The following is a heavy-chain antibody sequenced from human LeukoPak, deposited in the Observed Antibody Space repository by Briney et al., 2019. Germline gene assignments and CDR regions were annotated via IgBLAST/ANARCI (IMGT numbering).Heavy chain of an antibody. CDR1: GGSISNYY. CDR2: IYYSGST. V-gene: IGHV4-59*01. D-gene: IGHD3-22*01. CDR3: ARVPYYYDSSGYFYFDY. Sequence: SETLSLTCTVSGGSISNYYWSWIRQPPGKGLEWIGYIYYSGSTNYNPSLKSRVTISVDTSKNQFSLKLSSVTAADTAVYYCARVPYYYDSSGYFYFDYWGQGTLVTVSS. J-gene: IGHJ4*02.